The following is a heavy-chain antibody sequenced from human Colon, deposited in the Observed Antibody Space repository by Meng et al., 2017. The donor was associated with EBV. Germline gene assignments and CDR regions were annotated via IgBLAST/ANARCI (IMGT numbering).Heavy chain of an antibody. Sequence: LHLQESGPGLVKPSETLSLTCTVSGGSISISSYYWGWIRQPPGKGLEWIGSIYYNGSTYYNPSLKSRVTISVDTSKNQFSLKLNSVTAADTAVYYCARRRYYYGSGSYHSYYFDYWGQGALVTVSS. J-gene: IGHJ4*02. CDR3: ARRRYYYGSGSYHSYYFDY. CDR2: IYYNGST. V-gene: IGHV4-39*01. D-gene: IGHD3-10*01. CDR1: GGSISISSYY.